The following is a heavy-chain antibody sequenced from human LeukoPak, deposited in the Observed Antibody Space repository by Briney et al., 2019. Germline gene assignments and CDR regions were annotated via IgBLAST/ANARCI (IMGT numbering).Heavy chain of an antibody. CDR2: IYYSGST. CDR3: ARSGLFGIVVVPGNWFDP. CDR1: GGSISSYY. J-gene: IGHJ5*02. D-gene: IGHD2-2*01. V-gene: IGHV4-59*01. Sequence: SETLSLTCTVSGGSISSYYWSWIRQPPGKGLEWIGHIYYSGSTNYNPSLKSRATLSVDTSKNQCSLKLSSVTAADTAVYYCARSGLFGIVVVPGNWFDPWGQGTLVTVSS.